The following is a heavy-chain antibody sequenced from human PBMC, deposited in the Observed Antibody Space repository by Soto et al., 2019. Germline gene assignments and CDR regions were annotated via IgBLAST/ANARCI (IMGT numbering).Heavy chain of an antibody. V-gene: IGHV3-23*01. CDR3: TKTPRSFYYYMDV. CDR2: ISGSGSDR. CDR1: GFTFSTYA. Sequence: EVQVLESGGGLVEPGGSLRLSCVGSGFTFSTYAMNWVRRAPGKGLEWVSGISGSGSDRYYADSVRGRFIISRDNSNNTRNLQMDSLRAEDTAIYYCTKTPRSFYYYMDVWGKGTTVTVSS. J-gene: IGHJ6*03. D-gene: IGHD3-3*01.